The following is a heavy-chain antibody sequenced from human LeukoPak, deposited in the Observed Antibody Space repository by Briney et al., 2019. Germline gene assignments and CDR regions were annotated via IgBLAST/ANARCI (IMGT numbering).Heavy chain of an antibody. J-gene: IGHJ4*02. CDR2: INHSGST. D-gene: IGHD3-16*02. CDR1: GGSFSGYY. Sequence: SETLSLTCAVYGGSFSGYYWSWIRQPPGKGLEWIGEINHSGSTNYNPSLKSRVTISVDTSKNQFSLKLSSVTAADTAVYYCARAARYYDYVWGSYRTYYFDYWGQGTLVTVSS. V-gene: IGHV4-34*01. CDR3: ARAARYYDYVWGSYRTYYFDY.